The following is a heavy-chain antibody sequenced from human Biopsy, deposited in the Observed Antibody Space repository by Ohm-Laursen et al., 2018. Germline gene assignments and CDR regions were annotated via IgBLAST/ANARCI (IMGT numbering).Heavy chain of an antibody. Sequence: SETLSLTCSVSGGSIISYYWTWIRQPPGKGLEWIGHVYNGGITNYNPSLKSRVTISKDTSKNQFSLQVNPVTAADTAVYYCARTPRDSFWSGSYKRGLWFDPWGQGTLVSVSS. CDR2: VYNGGIT. J-gene: IGHJ5*02. CDR1: GGSIISYY. V-gene: IGHV4-59*01. CDR3: ARTPRDSFWSGSYKRGLWFDP. D-gene: IGHD3-3*01.